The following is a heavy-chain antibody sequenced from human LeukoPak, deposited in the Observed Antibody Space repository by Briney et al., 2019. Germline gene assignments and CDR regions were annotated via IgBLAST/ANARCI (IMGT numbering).Heavy chain of an antibody. CDR1: GFTFSNYA. V-gene: IGHV3-23*01. J-gene: IGHJ4*02. D-gene: IGHD4-23*01. CDR3: ARRGDGGRSFDY. CDR2: ISGSAHKI. Sequence: PGGSLRLSCVASGFTFSNYAMSWVRQAPEKGLDWVSVISGSAHKIRYADSVKGRFTISRDNSENTVYLQMNNLRAEDTAVYYCARRGDGGRSFDYWGQGTLVTVSS.